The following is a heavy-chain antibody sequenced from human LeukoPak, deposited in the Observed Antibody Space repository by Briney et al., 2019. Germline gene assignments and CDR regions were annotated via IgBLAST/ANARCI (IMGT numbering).Heavy chain of an antibody. CDR2: IYYSGST. D-gene: IGHD3-9*01. Sequence: PSETLSLTCTVSGGSISSYYWSWIRQPPGKGLEWIGYIYYSGSTNYNPSLKSRVTISVDTSKNQFSLKLSSVTAADTAVYYCAGSFDGRWDYWGQGTLVTASS. CDR1: GGSISSYY. J-gene: IGHJ4*02. CDR3: AGSFDGRWDY. V-gene: IGHV4-59*01.